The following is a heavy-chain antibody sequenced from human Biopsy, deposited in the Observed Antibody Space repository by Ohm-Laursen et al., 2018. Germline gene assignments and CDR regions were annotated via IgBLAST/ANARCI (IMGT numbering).Heavy chain of an antibody. V-gene: IGHV3-9*01. J-gene: IGHJ6*02. D-gene: IGHD2-21*02. CDR1: GFTFDDYA. Sequence: SLRLSCAASGFTFDDYAMHWVRQAPGKGLEWVSGITWNSGSIGYADSVKGRFSIFRDSAKHSLYLQMNSLRAEDTALYYCAKDLGQVTAAIGYWGQGTTVTVSS. CDR3: AKDLGQVTAAIGY. CDR2: ITWNSGSI.